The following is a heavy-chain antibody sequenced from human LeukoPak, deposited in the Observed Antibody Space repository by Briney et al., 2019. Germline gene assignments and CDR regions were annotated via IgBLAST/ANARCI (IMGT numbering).Heavy chain of an antibody. CDR3: AKDHTGGNY. CDR1: GFSFSNYA. Sequence: PGGSLRLSCAASGFSFSNYAMTWVRQAPGKGLEWVSVISAGGGSTYYADSVKGRFTISRDNSKNTLYLQMNSLRAEDTAVYYCAKDHTGGNYWGQGTLVTVSS. CDR2: ISAGGGST. J-gene: IGHJ4*02. D-gene: IGHD1-26*01. V-gene: IGHV3-23*01.